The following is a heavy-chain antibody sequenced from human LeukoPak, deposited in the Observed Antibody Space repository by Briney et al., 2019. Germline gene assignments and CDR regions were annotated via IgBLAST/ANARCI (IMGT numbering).Heavy chain of an antibody. CDR1: GDSLFSSSAA. CDR3: ARDGGLDEWLASPYGMDV. Sequence: SQTLSLTCAISGDSLFSSSAAWNWIRQSPSRGLEWLGRTYYRSKWYNDYAVSVKSRITINPDTSKNQFSLQLNSVTPEDTAVYYCARDGGLDEWLASPYGMDVWGQGTTVTVSS. J-gene: IGHJ6*02. V-gene: IGHV6-1*01. CDR2: TYYRSKWYN. D-gene: IGHD6-19*01.